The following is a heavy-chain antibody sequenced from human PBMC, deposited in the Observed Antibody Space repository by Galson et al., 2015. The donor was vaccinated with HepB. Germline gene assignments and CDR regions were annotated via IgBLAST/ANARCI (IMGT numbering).Heavy chain of an antibody. CDR2: IGFAGDT. D-gene: IGHD3-3*01. CDR1: GFTFSSYD. CDR3: ARAGPIRFLEWSNHYGMDV. Sequence: SLRLSCAASGFTFSSYDMHWVRQATGKGLEWVSTIGFAGDTFYPDSVKGRSTISRENAKNSLYLQMNGLRAGDTAVYYCARAGPIRFLEWSNHYGMDVWGQGTTVTVSS. V-gene: IGHV3-13*04. J-gene: IGHJ6*02.